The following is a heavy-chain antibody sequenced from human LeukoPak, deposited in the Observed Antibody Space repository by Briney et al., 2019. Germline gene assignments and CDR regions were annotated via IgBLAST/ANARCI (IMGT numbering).Heavy chain of an antibody. J-gene: IGHJ6*03. V-gene: IGHV4-4*07. D-gene: IGHD3-10*01. CDR2: IYTSGST. CDR3: ARGGGNSRPYYYMDV. CDR1: GDSINSYY. Sequence: SETLSLTCTVSGDSINSYYWSWIRQSAGKGLEWIGHIYTSGSTNYNPSLRSRVTMSVDTSENQFSLKLRSVTAADTAMYYCARGGGNSRPYYYMDVWGKGTTVTVSS.